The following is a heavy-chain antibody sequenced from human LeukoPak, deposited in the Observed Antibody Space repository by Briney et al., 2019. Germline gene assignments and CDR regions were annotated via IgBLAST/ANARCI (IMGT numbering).Heavy chain of an antibody. Sequence: PGGSLRLSCAASGFTFSDYDMSWIRQAPGKGLEGGSYISSSGSTIYYAASVKGRFTISRDNAKNSLYLQMNSRRAEDTAVYYCARFYGSGTPWYYGMDVWGQGTTVTVSS. CDR2: ISSSGSTI. D-gene: IGHD3-10*01. CDR1: GFTFSDYD. J-gene: IGHJ6*02. CDR3: ARFYGSGTPWYYGMDV. V-gene: IGHV3-11*01.